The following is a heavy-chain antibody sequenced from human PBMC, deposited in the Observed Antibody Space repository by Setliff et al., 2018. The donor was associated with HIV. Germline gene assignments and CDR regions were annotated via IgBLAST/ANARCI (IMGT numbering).Heavy chain of an antibody. CDR3: AKCSEMLGTPATGSGYYWRGCDT. V-gene: IGHV1-2*02. CDR1: GYTFTDYY. CDR2: IMSILRIA. Sequence: ASVKVSCKASGYTFTDYYIHWVRQAPGQGLEWMGGIMSILRIANYAQKFQGRVTMTTDTSTSTAYTDLRRLRSDDTSVYYCAKCSEMLGTPATGSGYYWRGCDTWGQGNLGTVSS. J-gene: IGHJ5*02. D-gene: IGHD3-22*01.